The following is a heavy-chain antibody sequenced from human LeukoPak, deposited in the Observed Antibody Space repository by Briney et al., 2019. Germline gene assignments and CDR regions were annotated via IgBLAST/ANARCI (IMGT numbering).Heavy chain of an antibody. CDR1: GASYDAYY. J-gene: IGHJ4*02. Sequence: SETMSLTCAVYGASYDAYYWSWIRQPPGKGLEWIGDIDHRGTATYNPSLKSRLSISADASKNQFSLKLNSVTDADTAVYYCAVGITILGVAASFDSWGQGNLVIVSS. CDR2: IDHRGTA. D-gene: IGHD3-3*01. V-gene: IGHV4-34*01. CDR3: AVGITILGVAASFDS.